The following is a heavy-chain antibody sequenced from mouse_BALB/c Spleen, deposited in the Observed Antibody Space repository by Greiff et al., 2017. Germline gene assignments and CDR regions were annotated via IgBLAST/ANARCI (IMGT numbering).Heavy chain of an antibody. CDR1: GFTFSSYA. D-gene: IGHD2-4*01. V-gene: IGHV5-6-5*01. J-gene: IGHJ4*01. CDR2: ISSGGST. Sequence: EVQVVESGGDLVKPGGSLKLSCAASGFTFSSYAMSWVRQTPEKRLEWVASISSGGSTYYPDSVKGRFTISRDNARNILYLQMSSLRSEDTAMYYCAREMGSTMITTGAMDYWGQGTSVTVSS. CDR3: AREMGSTMITTGAMDY.